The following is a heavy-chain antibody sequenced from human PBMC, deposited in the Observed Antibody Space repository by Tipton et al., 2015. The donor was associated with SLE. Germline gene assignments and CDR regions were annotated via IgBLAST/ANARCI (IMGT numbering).Heavy chain of an antibody. CDR3: ARTEVGGYSHDAFDL. J-gene: IGHJ3*01. CDR2: IYTSAST. D-gene: IGHD6-25*01. CDR1: GGSISGYY. V-gene: IGHV4-4*07. Sequence: TLSLTCTVSGGSISGYYWSWVRQPAGKGLEWIGRIYTSASTIYNPSLKSRVTLSSDTSKNQFSLRVRSVTAADTAVYYCARTEVGGYSHDAFDLWGHGTMVTVSS.